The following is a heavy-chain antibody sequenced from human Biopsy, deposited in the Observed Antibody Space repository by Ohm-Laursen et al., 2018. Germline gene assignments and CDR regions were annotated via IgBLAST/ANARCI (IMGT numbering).Heavy chain of an antibody. CDR3: ARVAGGYAYYYGMDV. V-gene: IGHV4-59*08. CDR2: IYYSGST. D-gene: IGHD5-12*01. J-gene: IGHJ6*02. Sequence: SDTLSLTCTVSGGSISSDYWSWIRQTPGKGLEWIGYIYYSGSTNYNPSLKSRVTISVDTSKNQFSLRLTSVTAADTAVYYCARVAGGYAYYYGMDVWGQGTTVIVSS. CDR1: GGSISSDY.